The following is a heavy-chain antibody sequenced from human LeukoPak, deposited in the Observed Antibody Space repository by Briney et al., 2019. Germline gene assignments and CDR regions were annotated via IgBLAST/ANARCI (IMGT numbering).Heavy chain of an antibody. Sequence: SETLSLTCTVSGGSVSRSPYYWGWIRQPPGKGLEWIGNIYYSGSTYYNPSLKSRVTISVDTSKNQFSLKLSSVTAADTAVYYCAAPGDYATPRDYYYYMDVWGKGTTVTISS. V-gene: IGHV4-39*01. J-gene: IGHJ6*03. CDR1: GGSVSRSPYY. CDR3: AAPGDYATPRDYYYYMDV. D-gene: IGHD4-17*01. CDR2: IYYSGST.